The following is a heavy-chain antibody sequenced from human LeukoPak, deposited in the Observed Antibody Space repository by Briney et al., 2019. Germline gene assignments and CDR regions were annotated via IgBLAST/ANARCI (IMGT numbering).Heavy chain of an antibody. J-gene: IGHJ4*02. CDR1: GGSFSGCY. Sequence: SETLSLTCAVYGGSFSGCYWSWIRQPPGKGLEWIGEINHSGSTNYNPSLKSRVTISVDTSKNQFSLKLSSVTAADTAVYYCARGENTYYYDSSLYYFDYWGQGTLVTVSS. D-gene: IGHD3-22*01. CDR3: ARGENTYYYDSSLYYFDY. CDR2: INHSGST. V-gene: IGHV4-34*01.